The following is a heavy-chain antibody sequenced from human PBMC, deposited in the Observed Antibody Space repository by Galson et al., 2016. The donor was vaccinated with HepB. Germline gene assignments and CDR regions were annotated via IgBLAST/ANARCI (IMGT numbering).Heavy chain of an antibody. CDR1: GYTFTSYG. Sequence: SVKVSCKASGYTFTSYGISWVRQAPGQGLEWMGWISAYNGNTNYAQKLQGRVTMTTDTSTNTAYMELRSLRSDDTAVYYCAREDGDYVTHYYYYGMDVWGQGTTVTVSS. D-gene: IGHD4-17*01. CDR2: ISAYNGNT. J-gene: IGHJ6*02. CDR3: AREDGDYVTHYYYYGMDV. V-gene: IGHV1-18*01.